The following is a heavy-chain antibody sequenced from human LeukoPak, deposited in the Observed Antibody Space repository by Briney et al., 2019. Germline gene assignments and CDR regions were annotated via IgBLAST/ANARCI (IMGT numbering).Heavy chain of an antibody. V-gene: IGHV1-18*01. Sequence: ASVKVSFKTSGYTFTSYGLSWVRRAPGQGLEWMGWIITYNGNTYYSQKLQGRVTMTTDTSTSTAYMELRSLRSDDTAVYYCAKTTVTSEEYYYYYMDVWGKGTTVTVSS. CDR3: AKTTVTSEEYYYYYMDV. CDR2: IITYNGNT. D-gene: IGHD4-17*01. J-gene: IGHJ6*03. CDR1: GYTFTSYG.